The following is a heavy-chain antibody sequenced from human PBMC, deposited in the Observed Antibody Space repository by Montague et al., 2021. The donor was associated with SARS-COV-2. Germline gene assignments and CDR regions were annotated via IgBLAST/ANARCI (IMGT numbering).Heavy chain of an antibody. V-gene: IGHV3-9*01. CDR2: ISYNIENT. D-gene: IGHD3-10*01. CDR3: AKDVYYGSGNYWQAFDY. J-gene: IGHJ4*02. Sequence: SLRLSCAASGFTFGDYAMHLVRQTPGKGLEWVSGISYNIENTGYADSXXGRFTISSDNAKNSLYLQMNSLRTDDTALYYCAKDVYYGSGNYWQAFDYWGQGTLVTVSS. CDR1: GFTFGDYA.